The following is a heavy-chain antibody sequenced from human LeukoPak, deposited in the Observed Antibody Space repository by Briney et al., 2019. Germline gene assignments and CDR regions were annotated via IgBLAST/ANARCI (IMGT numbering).Heavy chain of an antibody. V-gene: IGHV3-23*01. D-gene: IGHD1-14*01. Sequence: GGSLRLSCAASGFTFSSYAMSWVRQAPGKGLEWVSAISGSGGSTYYADSVKGRFTISRDNSKNTLYLQMNSLRAEDTAVYYCAKDPGITGTTLEYYFDYWGQGTLVTVSS. CDR2: ISGSGGST. CDR3: AKDPGITGTTLEYYFDY. CDR1: GFTFSSYA. J-gene: IGHJ4*02.